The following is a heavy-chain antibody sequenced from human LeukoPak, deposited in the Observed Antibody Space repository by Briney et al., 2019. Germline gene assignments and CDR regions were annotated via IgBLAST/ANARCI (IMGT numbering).Heavy chain of an antibody. CDR2: IYWDDDK. J-gene: IGHJ4*02. D-gene: IGHD2-15*01. CDR3: AHSGGYCSSSTCYDHFDY. Sequence: SGPTLVKPTQTLALTCSFSGFSVTTSGVGVGWIRQPPGKALDWLALIYWDDDKRYSPSLKSRLTITRDTSNKQVVLIMTNMDPVDTATYYCAHSGGYCSSSTCYDHFDYWGQGTLVTVP. V-gene: IGHV2-5*02. CDR1: GFSVTTSGVG.